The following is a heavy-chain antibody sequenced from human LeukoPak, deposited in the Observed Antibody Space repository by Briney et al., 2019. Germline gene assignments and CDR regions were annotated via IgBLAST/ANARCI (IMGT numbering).Heavy chain of an antibody. V-gene: IGHV3-48*02. CDR2: ISSSSSTI. CDR1: GFTFSSYS. J-gene: IGHJ6*03. CDR3: ARADLYYYYYYMDV. Sequence: GGSLRLSCAASGFTFSSYSMNWVRQAPGKGLEWVSYISSSSSTIYYADSVKGRFTISRDNAKNSLYLQMNSLRDEDTAVYYCARADLYYYYYYMDVWGKGTTVTASS.